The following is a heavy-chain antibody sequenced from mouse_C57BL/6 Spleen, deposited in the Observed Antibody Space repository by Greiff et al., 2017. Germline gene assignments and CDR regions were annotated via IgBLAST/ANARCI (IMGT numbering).Heavy chain of an antibody. CDR3: ARCYGSSYWYFDV. V-gene: IGHV5-17*01. Sequence: EVKLVESGGGLVKPGGSLKLSCAASGFTFSDYGMHWVRQAPEKGLEWVAYISSGSSTIYYADTVKGRFTISRDNAKNTLFLQMTSLRSEDTAMYYCARCYGSSYWYFDVWGTGTTVTVSS. J-gene: IGHJ1*03. D-gene: IGHD1-1*01. CDR1: GFTFSDYG. CDR2: ISSGSSTI.